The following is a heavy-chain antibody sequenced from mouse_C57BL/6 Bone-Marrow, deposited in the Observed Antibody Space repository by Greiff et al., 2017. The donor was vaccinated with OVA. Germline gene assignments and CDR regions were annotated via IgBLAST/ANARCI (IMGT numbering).Heavy chain of an antibody. V-gene: IGHV1-54*01. CDR3: AREKLLYYFDY. J-gene: IGHJ2*01. CDR1: GYAFTNYL. CDR2: INPGSGGT. D-gene: IGHD2-12*01. Sequence: QVQLQQSGAELVRPGTSVKVSCKASGYAFTNYLIEWVKQRPGQGLEWIGVINPGSGGTNYNEKFKGKATLTADKSSSTAYMQLSSLTSEDSAVYFCAREKLLYYFDYWGQGTTLTVSS.